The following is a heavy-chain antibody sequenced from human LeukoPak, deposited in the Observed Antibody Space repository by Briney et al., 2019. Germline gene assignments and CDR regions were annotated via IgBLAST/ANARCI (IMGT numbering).Heavy chain of an antibody. V-gene: IGHV3-48*01. D-gene: IGHD6-13*01. CDR3: ARDLRSSSSI. Sequence: QSGGSLRPSCAASGFTFSSYSMNWVRQAPGKGLEWVSYISSSSSTIYYADSVKGRFTISRDNAKNSLYLQMNSLRAEDTAVYYCARDLRSSSSIWGQGTLVTVSS. CDR2: ISSSSSTI. J-gene: IGHJ4*02. CDR1: GFTFSSYS.